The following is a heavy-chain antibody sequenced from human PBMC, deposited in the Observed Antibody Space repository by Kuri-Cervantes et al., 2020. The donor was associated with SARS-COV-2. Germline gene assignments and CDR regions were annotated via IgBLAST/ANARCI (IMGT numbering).Heavy chain of an antibody. CDR2: INWNGGST. J-gene: IGHJ6*03. CDR1: GFTFDDYG. CDR3: ARGIPYYYYMDV. V-gene: IGHV3-20*04. Sequence: GESLKISCAASGFTFDDYGMSWVRQAPGKGLEWVSGINWNGGSTGYADSVKGRFTISRDNAKNSLYLQMNSLRAEDTALYYCARGIPYYYYMDVWGKGTTVTVSS.